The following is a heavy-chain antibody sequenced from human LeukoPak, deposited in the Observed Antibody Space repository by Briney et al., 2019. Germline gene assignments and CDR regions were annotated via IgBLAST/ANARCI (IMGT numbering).Heavy chain of an antibody. D-gene: IGHD2-2*02. CDR2: INSDGSST. V-gene: IGHV3-11*06. CDR3: ARDIVVVPAAIRGPHWFDP. CDR1: GFTFSDYY. J-gene: IGHJ5*02. Sequence: PGGSLRLSCAASGFTFSDYYMSWIRQAPGKGLEWVSRINSDGSSTSYADSVKGRFTISRDNAKNSLYLQMNSLRAEDAAVYYCARDIVVVPAAIRGPHWFDPWGQGTLVTVSS.